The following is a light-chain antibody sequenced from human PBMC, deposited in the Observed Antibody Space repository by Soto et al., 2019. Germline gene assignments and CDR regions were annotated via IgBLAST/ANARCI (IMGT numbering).Light chain of an antibody. CDR1: QSVSSN. V-gene: IGKV3-20*01. CDR2: DAS. CDR3: QQFSSYPLT. J-gene: IGKJ4*01. Sequence: EIVMTQSPATLSVSPGDIATLSCRASQSVSSNLAWYQQKPGQAPRLLIYDASSRATGIPDRFSGGGSGTDFTLTISRLEPEDFAVYYCQQFSSYPLTFGGGTKVDIK.